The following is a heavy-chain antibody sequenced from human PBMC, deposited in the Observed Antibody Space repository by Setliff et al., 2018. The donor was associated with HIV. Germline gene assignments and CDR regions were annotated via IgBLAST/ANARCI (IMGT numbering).Heavy chain of an antibody. CDR1: GYTFTNYD. CDR2: MNPDSRNT. Sequence: ASVKVSCKPSGYTFTNYDINWVRQAAGQGLEWMGWMNPDSRNTGYAQRFEGSVTMTWDTSISTAYMELNNVKLEDTTVYYCARAGTDYYDRGRRSHYYIDVWARGATVTVSS. J-gene: IGHJ6*03. CDR3: ARAGTDYYDRGRRSHYYIDV. V-gene: IGHV1-8*02. D-gene: IGHD3-22*01.